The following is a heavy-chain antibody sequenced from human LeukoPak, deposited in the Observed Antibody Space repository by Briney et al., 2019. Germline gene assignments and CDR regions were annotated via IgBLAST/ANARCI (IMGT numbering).Heavy chain of an antibody. D-gene: IGHD3-10*01. V-gene: IGHV3-21*01. CDR3: ARDARITMVRGVTWEYFQH. Sequence: PGGSLRLSCAASGFTFSSYSMNWVRQAPGKGLEWVSSISSSSSYIYYADSVKGRFTISRDNAKNSLYLQMNSLRAEDTAVYYCARDARITMVRGVTWEYFQHWGQGTLVTVSS. CDR2: ISSSSSYI. J-gene: IGHJ1*01. CDR1: GFTFSSYS.